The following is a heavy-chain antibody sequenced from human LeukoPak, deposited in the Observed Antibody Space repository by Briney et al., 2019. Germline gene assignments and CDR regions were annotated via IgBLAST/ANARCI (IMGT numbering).Heavy chain of an antibody. V-gene: IGHV5-51*01. CDR2: IYPGDSET. Sequence: GESLKISCKGSGYSFSSYWIAWVRQMPGKGLEWMGSIYPGDSETRNSPSLQGQVTISVDKSINTAYLQWSSLKASDTAMYYCARVWGGCFDYWGQGTLVTVSS. CDR3: ARVWGGCFDY. J-gene: IGHJ4*02. D-gene: IGHD7-27*01. CDR1: GYSFSSYW.